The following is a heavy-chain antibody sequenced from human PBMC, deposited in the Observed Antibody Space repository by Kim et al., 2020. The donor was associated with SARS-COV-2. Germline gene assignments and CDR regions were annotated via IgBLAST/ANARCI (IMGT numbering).Heavy chain of an antibody. Sequence: GGSLRLSCAASGFTFSSYAMSWVRQAPGKGLEWVSGIIKNGGSTYYADSVKGRFTISRDNSKDTLYLQMSSLRAEDTAVYYCAKVKRAQGSSWYFDLWGR. CDR2: IIKNGGST. CDR3: AKVKRAQGSSWYFDL. CDR1: GFTFSSYA. J-gene: IGHJ2*01. V-gene: IGHV3-23*01.